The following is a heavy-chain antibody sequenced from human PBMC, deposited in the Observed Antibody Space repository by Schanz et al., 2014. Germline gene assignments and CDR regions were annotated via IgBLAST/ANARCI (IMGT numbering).Heavy chain of an antibody. V-gene: IGHV3-23*04. Sequence: VQVVESGGGVVQPGRSLRLSCVASGFTFSNYGMNWVRQAPGKGPEWVSSLTGSGGGTYYADSVRGRFTISRDNLKNTVYLQMNSLRAGDTAVYYCAKDGRLPYYGTGSDFDYWGQGTLVAVSS. J-gene: IGHJ4*02. CDR3: AKDGRLPYYGTGSDFDY. CDR2: LTGSGGGT. CDR1: GFTFSNYG. D-gene: IGHD3-22*01.